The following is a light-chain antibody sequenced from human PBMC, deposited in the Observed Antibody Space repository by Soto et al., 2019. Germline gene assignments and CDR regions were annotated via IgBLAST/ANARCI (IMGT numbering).Light chain of an antibody. CDR1: QSISRY. Sequence: DIQMTQSPSSLSASVVDRVTITFRAGQSISRYLNWYQQKPGKAPELLIYAASSLQSGVPSRFSGSGSGTDFTLTISSLQPEDFATYYCQQSYSTPPGFTFGPGTKVDIK. V-gene: IGKV1-39*01. J-gene: IGKJ3*01. CDR3: QQSYSTPPGFT. CDR2: AAS.